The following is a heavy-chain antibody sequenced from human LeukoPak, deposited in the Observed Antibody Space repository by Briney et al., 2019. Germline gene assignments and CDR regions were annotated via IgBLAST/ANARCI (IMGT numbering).Heavy chain of an antibody. Sequence: PSETLSLTCAVYGGSFSGYYWSWIRQPPGKGLEWIGEINHSGSTNYNPSLKSRVTISVDTSKNQFSLKLSSVTAADTAVYYCARRTTLRTVTGFDYWGQGTLVTVSS. CDR1: GGSFSGYY. V-gene: IGHV4-34*01. D-gene: IGHD4-17*01. CDR3: ARRTTLRTVTGFDY. CDR2: INHSGST. J-gene: IGHJ4*02.